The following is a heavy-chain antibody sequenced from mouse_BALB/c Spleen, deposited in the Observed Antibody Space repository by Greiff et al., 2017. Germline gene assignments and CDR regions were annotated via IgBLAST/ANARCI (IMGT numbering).Heavy chain of an antibody. V-gene: IGHV5-6-5*01. CDR3: AREGSTIRFAY. J-gene: IGHJ3*01. D-gene: IGHD2-1*01. CDR2: ISSGGST. Sequence: EVKLVESGGGLVKPGGSLKLSCAASGFTFSSYAMSWVRQTPEKRLEWVASISSGGSTYYPDSVKGRFTISRDNARNILYLQMSSLRSEDTAMYYCAREGSTIRFAYWGQGTLVTVSA. CDR1: GFTFSSYA.